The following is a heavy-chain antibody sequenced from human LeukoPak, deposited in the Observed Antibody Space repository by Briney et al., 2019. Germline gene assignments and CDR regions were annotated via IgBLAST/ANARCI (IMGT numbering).Heavy chain of an antibody. CDR3: ARDRGIATWYFDL. CDR2: INFDGSRT. V-gene: IGHV3-74*01. J-gene: IGHJ2*01. D-gene: IGHD6-13*01. Sequence: PGGSLRLSCAASGLTFINYWMHWVRQAPGKGLVWVSRINFDGSRTTYADSVKGRFTISRDNAKNTLYLQVNSLRAEDTAVYYCARDRGIATWYFDLWGRGTLVTVSS. CDR1: GLTFINYW.